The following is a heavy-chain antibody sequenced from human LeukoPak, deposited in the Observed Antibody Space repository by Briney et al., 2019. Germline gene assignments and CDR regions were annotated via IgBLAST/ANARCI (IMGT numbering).Heavy chain of an antibody. D-gene: IGHD4-23*01. CDR3: AGVGTSDHDY. V-gene: IGHV3-15*01. Sequence: GGSLRLSCAASGFISTDAWLSWVHQAPGKGLEWVGRIKGKVDGGTTDYAAPVKGRFTISRDDSQTTVFLQMNSLKTEDTAVYCTAGVGTSDHDYWGQGNLVTVSS. CDR2: IKGKVDGGTT. CDR1: GFISTDAW. J-gene: IGHJ4*02.